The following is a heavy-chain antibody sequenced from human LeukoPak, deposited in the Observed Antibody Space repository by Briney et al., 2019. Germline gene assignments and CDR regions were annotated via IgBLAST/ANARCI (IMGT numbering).Heavy chain of an antibody. CDR2: IYYTAGTNYNTART. J-gene: IGHJ3*02. CDR3: ASFTSGDSDAFDI. V-gene: IGHV4-59*01. Sequence: SETLSLTCTVSGGSISSYYWNWIRQPPGKGLEWIGYIYYTAGTNYNTARTNYNPSLRSRVTLSLDTSANKFSLKLSSVTAADTAVYYCASFTSGDSDAFDIWGQGTMVTVSS. D-gene: IGHD3-10*01. CDR1: GGSISSYY.